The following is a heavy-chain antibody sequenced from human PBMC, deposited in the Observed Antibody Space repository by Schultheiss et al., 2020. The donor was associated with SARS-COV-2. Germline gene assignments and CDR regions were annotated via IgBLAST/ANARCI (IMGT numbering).Heavy chain of an antibody. V-gene: IGHV3-30*07. Sequence: GGSLRLSCAASGFTFSSYAMHWVRQAPGKGLEWVAVISYDGSNKYYADSVKGRFTISRDNSKNTLYLQMNSLRAEDTAVYYCTRRVPGSSFNCFDPWGQGTLVTVSS. CDR3: TRRVPGSSFNCFDP. J-gene: IGHJ5*02. CDR2: ISYDGSNK. D-gene: IGHD2-2*01. CDR1: GFTFSSYA.